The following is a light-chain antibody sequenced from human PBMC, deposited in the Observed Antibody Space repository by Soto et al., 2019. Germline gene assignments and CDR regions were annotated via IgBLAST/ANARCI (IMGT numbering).Light chain of an antibody. Sequence: QSALTQPASVSGSPGQSITSSCTGTSSDVGGYNYVSWYQHHPGKAPRLIIYDVSNRPSGVSNRFSGSKSGNTASLTISGLQAEDEAAYYCSSYTSSSTSVLFGGGTKLTVL. CDR1: SSDVGGYNY. CDR3: SSYTSSSTSVL. V-gene: IGLV2-14*03. J-gene: IGLJ3*02. CDR2: DVS.